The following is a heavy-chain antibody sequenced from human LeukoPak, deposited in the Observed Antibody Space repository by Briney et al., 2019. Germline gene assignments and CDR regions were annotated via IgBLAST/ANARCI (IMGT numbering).Heavy chain of an antibody. CDR1: GYTLTELS. D-gene: IGHD5-24*01. V-gene: IGHV1-24*01. J-gene: IGHJ4*02. CDR2: FDPEDGET. Sequence: ASVKVSCKVSGYTLTELSMHWVRQAPGKGLEWMGGFDPEDGETIYAQKFQGRVTMTEDTSTDTAYMELSSLRSEDTAVYYCATDGALGGLHMYYFDYWGQGTLVTVSS. CDR3: ATDGALGGLHMYYFDY.